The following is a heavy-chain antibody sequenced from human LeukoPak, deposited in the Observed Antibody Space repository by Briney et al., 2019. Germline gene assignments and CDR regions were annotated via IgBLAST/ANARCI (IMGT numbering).Heavy chain of an antibody. V-gene: IGHV3-7*05. Sequence: GGSLRLSCAASGFTFSSYWMSWVRQAPGKGLEWVANIKQDGSEKYYVDSVKGRFTISRDNAKNSLYLQMNSLRAEDTAVYYCARVGHDFWSGYYSYGVDVWGQGTTVTVSS. CDR1: GFTFSSYW. D-gene: IGHD3-3*01. J-gene: IGHJ6*02. CDR3: ARVGHDFWSGYYSYGVDV. CDR2: IKQDGSEK.